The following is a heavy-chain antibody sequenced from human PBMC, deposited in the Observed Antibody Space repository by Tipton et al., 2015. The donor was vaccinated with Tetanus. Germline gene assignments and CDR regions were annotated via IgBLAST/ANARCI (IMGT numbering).Heavy chain of an antibody. CDR1: GYIFTNYW. CDR3: ARAHCSDGVCNFDF. J-gene: IGHJ4*02. V-gene: IGHV5-51*01. CDR2: IYPADSDT. D-gene: IGHD2-8*01. Sequence: QLVQSGGEVKKPGESLKISCKGSGYIFTNYWIGWVRQMPGKGLEWMGIIYPADSDTRYSPPFQGQVTISVDKSINTAYLQWSSLKASDTSMFYCARAHCSDGVCNFDFWGQGALVTVAS.